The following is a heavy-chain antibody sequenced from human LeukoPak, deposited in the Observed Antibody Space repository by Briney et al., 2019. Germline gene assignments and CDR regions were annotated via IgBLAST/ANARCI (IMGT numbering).Heavy chain of an antibody. CDR1: GYTLTELS. D-gene: IGHD6-19*01. V-gene: IGHV1-24*01. J-gene: IGHJ4*02. Sequence: ASVKVSCKVSGYTLTELSMHWVRQAPGKGLEWMGGFDPEDGETIYAQKFQGRVTMTEDTSTDTAYMELSSLRSEDTAVYYCATAGYSSGWYYFDYWGQGPLVTVSS. CDR3: ATAGYSSGWYYFDY. CDR2: FDPEDGET.